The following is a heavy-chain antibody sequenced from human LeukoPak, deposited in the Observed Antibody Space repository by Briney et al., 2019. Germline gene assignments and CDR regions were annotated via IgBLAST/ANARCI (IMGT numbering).Heavy chain of an antibody. Sequence: ASVKVSCKASGYTFTGYYMHWVRQAPGQGLEWMGWINLNSGGTNYAQKFQGRVTMTRDTSISTAYMELSRLRSDDTAVYYCARDSVLRSLEWFRRNPVNWFDPWGQGTLVTVSS. V-gene: IGHV1-2*02. CDR1: GYTFTGYY. CDR2: INLNSGGT. J-gene: IGHJ5*02. CDR3: ARDSVLRSLEWFRRNPVNWFDP. D-gene: IGHD3-3*01.